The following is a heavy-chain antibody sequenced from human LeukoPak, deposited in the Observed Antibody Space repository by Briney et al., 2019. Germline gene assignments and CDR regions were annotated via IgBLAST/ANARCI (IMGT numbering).Heavy chain of an antibody. V-gene: IGHV3-53*01. J-gene: IGHJ4*02. CDR2: IYSGDSS. CDR3: ARSAAAGPAH. D-gene: IGHD6-13*01. CDR1: GLTVRSNY. Sequence: PGGSLRLSCAASGLTVRSNYMTWVRQAPGKGLEWVSVIYSGDSSFYADSVKGRFTISRDNSKNTLYLQMNSLRAEDTAVYYCARSAAAGPAHWGQGTLVTVSS.